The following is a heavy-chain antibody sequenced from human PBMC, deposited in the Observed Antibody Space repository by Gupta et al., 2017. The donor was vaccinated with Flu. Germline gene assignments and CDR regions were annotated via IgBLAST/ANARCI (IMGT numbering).Heavy chain of an antibody. CDR1: GFSFRNYA. J-gene: IGHJ4*02. V-gene: IGHV3-23*01. CDR3: AKGQIVVLNFPNFDY. D-gene: IGHD2-21*01. CDR2: ISDSGSST. Sequence: EVQLLESGGGLVQTGGSLSLSCATSGFSFRNYAMSWVRQAPGKGLEWVSGISDSGSSTFYGDSVKGRFTISRDNSNNTLFLQMNSLSAEDTAVYYCAKGQIVVLNFPNFDYWGQGILVTVSS.